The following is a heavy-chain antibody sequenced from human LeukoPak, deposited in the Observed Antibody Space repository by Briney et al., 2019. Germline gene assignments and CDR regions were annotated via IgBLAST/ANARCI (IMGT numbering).Heavy chain of an antibody. D-gene: IGHD2-2*01. CDR2: IIPIFGTA. Sequence: ASVKVSCKASGGTFSSYAISWVRQAPGQGLEWMGGIIPIFGTANYAQKFQGRVTITTDESTSTAYMELSSLRSEDTAVYYCARSIVVVPAAIVSDRRNWFDPWGQGTLVTVSS. CDR3: ARSIVVVPAAIVSDRRNWFDP. CDR1: GGTFSSYA. J-gene: IGHJ5*02. V-gene: IGHV1-69*05.